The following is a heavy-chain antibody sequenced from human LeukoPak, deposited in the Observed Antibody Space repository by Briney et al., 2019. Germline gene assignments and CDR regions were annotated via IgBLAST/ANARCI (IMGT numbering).Heavy chain of an antibody. D-gene: IGHD4-17*01. Sequence: SQTLSLTCAISGDSVSSNSAAWNWIRQSPSRGLEWLGRTYYRSKWYNEYAVSVKSRLSITPDTSKNHFSLQLNFVTPEDTATYYCAGAYGTYLHSDYWGQGSLVTVSS. V-gene: IGHV6-1*01. CDR1: GDSVSSNSAA. J-gene: IGHJ4*02. CDR3: AGAYGTYLHSDY. CDR2: TYYRSKWYN.